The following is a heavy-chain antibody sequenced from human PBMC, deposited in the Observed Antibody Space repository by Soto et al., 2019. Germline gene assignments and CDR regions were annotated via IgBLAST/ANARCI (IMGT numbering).Heavy chain of an antibody. Sequence: QVQLVVSGGGVVQPGGSLRLSCAASGFTFTTYAMHWVRQAPGKGLEWVSVISYEGGTKHYADSVKGRVSVSRDNSKYMLYLQMNSLKHEDTAVYYCVRDNWNEETLFDYWGQGSLGTVSS. J-gene: IGHJ4*02. CDR3: VRDNWNEETLFDY. D-gene: IGHD1-20*01. V-gene: IGHV3-30-3*01. CDR1: GFTFTTYA. CDR2: ISYEGGTK.